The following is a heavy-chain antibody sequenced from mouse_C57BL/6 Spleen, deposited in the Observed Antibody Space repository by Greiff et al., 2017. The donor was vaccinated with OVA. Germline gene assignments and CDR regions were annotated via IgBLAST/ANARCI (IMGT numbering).Heavy chain of an antibody. CDR3: ARDRLMDYHYFDY. V-gene: IGHV5-4*01. J-gene: IGHJ2*01. CDR2: ISDGGSYT. Sequence: EVQRVESGGGLVKPGGSLKLSCAASGFTFSSYAMSWVRQTPEKRLEWVATISDGGSYTYYPDNVKGRFTISRDNAKNNLYLQMSHLKSEDTAMYYCARDRLMDYHYFDYWGQGTTLTVSS. CDR1: GFTFSSYA. D-gene: IGHD2-4*01.